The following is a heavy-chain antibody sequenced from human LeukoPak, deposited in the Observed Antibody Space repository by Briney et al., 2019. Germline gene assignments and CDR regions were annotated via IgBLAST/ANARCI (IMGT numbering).Heavy chain of an antibody. Sequence: PGGSLRLSCAASGFTFSSSAMSWVRQAPGKGLEWVSAISNNGGYTYYADSVQGRFTISGDNSKSTLCLQMNSLRADDTAIYYCARNQQLGGHSYYYYGMDVWGQGTTVTVSS. CDR1: GFTFSSSA. D-gene: IGHD3-16*01. V-gene: IGHV3-23*01. CDR3: ARNQQLGGHSYYYYGMDV. J-gene: IGHJ6*02. CDR2: ISNNGGYT.